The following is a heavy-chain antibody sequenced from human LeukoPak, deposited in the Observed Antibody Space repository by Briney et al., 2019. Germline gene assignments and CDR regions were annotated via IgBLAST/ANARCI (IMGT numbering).Heavy chain of an antibody. D-gene: IGHD3-22*01. V-gene: IGHV1-18*01. CDR2: ISAYNGNT. CDR3: ARAHPEYYDSRGRNPLDY. CDR1: GYTFSNFG. Sequence: ASVRVSCKTSGYTFSNFGINWVRQAPGQGLEWMGWISAYNGNTNYAQKLQGRVTMTTDTSTSTANMELRSLRSDDTAVYYCARAHPEYYDSRGRNPLDYWGQGTLVTVSS. J-gene: IGHJ4*02.